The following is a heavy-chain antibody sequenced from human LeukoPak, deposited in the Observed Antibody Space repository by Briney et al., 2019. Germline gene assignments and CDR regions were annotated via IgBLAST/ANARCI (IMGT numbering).Heavy chain of an antibody. Sequence: GGSLRLSCAASGFTFSSYTMNWVRQAPGKGLEWVSYISSSGSTIYYADSVKGRFTISRDNAKNSLYLQMNSLRAEDTAVYYCARDGIAAAGTEGEKNFDYWGQGTLVTVSS. D-gene: IGHD6-13*01. CDR3: ARDGIAAAGTEGEKNFDY. V-gene: IGHV3-48*04. CDR2: ISSSGSTI. CDR1: GFTFSSYT. J-gene: IGHJ4*02.